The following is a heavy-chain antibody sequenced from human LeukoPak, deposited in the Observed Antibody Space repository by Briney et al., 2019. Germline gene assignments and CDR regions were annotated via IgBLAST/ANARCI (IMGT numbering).Heavy chain of an antibody. CDR3: ARGPPIIYDILTGYYTPSYFDY. Sequence: PSETLSLTCTVSGGSISSYYWSWIRQPPGKGLEWIGYIYYSGSTNYNPSLKSRVTISVDTSKNQFSLKLSSVTAADTAVYYCARGPPIIYDILTGYYTPSYFDYWGQGTLVTVSS. CDR1: GGSISSYY. J-gene: IGHJ4*02. CDR2: IYYSGST. V-gene: IGHV4-59*12. D-gene: IGHD3-9*01.